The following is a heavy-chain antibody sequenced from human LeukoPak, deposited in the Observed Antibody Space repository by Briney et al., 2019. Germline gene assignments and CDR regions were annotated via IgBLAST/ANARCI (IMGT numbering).Heavy chain of an antibody. CDR3: AREAASIVATIEAAFDI. V-gene: IGHV3-72*01. CDR2: TRNKANSYTT. J-gene: IGHJ3*02. D-gene: IGHD5-12*01. Sequence: GGSLRLSCAASGFTFSDHYMDWVRHAPGKGLECVGRTRNKANSYTTEYVASVKGRFTISRDDSKNSLYLQMNSLKTEDTAVYYCAREAASIVATIEAAFDIWGQGTMVTVSS. CDR1: GFTFSDHY.